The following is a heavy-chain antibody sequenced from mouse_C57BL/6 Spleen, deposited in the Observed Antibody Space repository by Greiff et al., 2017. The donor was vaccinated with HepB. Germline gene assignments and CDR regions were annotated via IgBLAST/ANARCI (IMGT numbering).Heavy chain of an antibody. CDR3: ARWNYSNYFYAMDY. D-gene: IGHD2-5*01. Sequence: QVQLQQPGAELVRPGSSVKLSCKASGYTFTSYWMHWVKQRPIQGLEWIGNIDPSDSETHYNQKFKDKATLTVDKSSSTAYMQLSSLTSEDSAVYYCARWNYSNYFYAMDYWGQGTSVTVSS. CDR1: GYTFTSYW. CDR2: IDPSDSET. J-gene: IGHJ4*01. V-gene: IGHV1-52*01.